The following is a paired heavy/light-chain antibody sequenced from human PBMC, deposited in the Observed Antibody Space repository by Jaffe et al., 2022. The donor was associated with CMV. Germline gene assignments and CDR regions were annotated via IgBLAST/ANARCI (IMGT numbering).Light chain of an antibody. Sequence: DIVMTQSPDSLAVSLGERATINCKSSQSVLYSSNNKNYLAWYQQKPGQPPKLLIYWASTRESGVPDRFSGSGSGTDFTLTISSLQAEDVAVYYCQQYYSTLPFTFGPGTKVDIK. CDR3: QQYYSTLPFT. J-gene: IGKJ3*01. V-gene: IGKV4-1*01. CDR1: QSVLYSSNNKNY. CDR2: WAS.
Heavy chain of an antibody. D-gene: IGHD3-22*01. V-gene: IGHV3-30*18. Sequence: QVQLVESGGGVVQPGRSLRLSCAASGFTFSSYGMHWVRQAPGKGLEWVAVISYDGSNKYYADSVKGRFTISRDNSKNTLYLQMNSLRAEDTAVYYCAKDSAMFYYYDSSGYPAWYFDYWGQGTLVTVSS. CDR2: ISYDGSNK. CDR1: GFTFSSYG. CDR3: AKDSAMFYYYDSSGYPAWYFDY. J-gene: IGHJ4*02.